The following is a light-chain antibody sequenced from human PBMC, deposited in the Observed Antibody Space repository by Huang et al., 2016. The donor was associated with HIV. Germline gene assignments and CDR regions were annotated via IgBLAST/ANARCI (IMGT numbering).Light chain of an antibody. CDR1: RSVSTN. CDR3: HQYNNWLLS. J-gene: IGKJ4*01. CDR2: GSS. Sequence: IVMTQSPATLSVSPGERVTLSYRANRSVSTNLAWYQQRPGQAPRLRIYGSSTRAPGVPARFSGSGSGTDFSLTISSLQSEDFALYYCHQYNNWLLSFGGGTRVDI. V-gene: IGKV3-15*01.